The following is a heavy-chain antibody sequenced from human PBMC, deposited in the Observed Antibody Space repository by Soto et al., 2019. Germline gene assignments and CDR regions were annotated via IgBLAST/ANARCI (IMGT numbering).Heavy chain of an antibody. J-gene: IGHJ6*02. CDR3: ARDRQPGIAAEGMDV. CDR2: INPNSGGT. CDR1: GYTFTGYY. D-gene: IGHD6-13*01. V-gene: IGHV1-2*04. Sequence: ASVKVSCKASGYTFTGYYMHWVRQAPGQGLEWMGWINPNSGGTNYAQKFQGWVTMTRDTSISTAYMELSRLRSDDTAVYYCARDRQPGIAAEGMDVWGQGTTVTVSS.